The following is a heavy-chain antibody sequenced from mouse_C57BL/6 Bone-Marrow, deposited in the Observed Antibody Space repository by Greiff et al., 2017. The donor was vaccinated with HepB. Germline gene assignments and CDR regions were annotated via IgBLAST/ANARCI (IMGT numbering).Heavy chain of an antibody. Sequence: EVMLVESGEGLVKPGGSLKLSCAASGFTFSSYAMSWVRQTPEKWLEWVAYISSGGDYIYYADTVKGRFTISRDNARNTLYLQRSSLKSEDTAMYYCTRGGFNYYGSAWGQGTTLTVSS. J-gene: IGHJ2*01. CDR1: GFTFSSYA. CDR2: ISSGGDYI. D-gene: IGHD1-1*01. V-gene: IGHV5-9-1*02. CDR3: TRGGFNYYGSA.